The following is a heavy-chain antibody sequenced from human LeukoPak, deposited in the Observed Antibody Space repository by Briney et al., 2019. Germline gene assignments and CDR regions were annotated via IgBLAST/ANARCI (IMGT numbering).Heavy chain of an antibody. CDR2: INAGDGNT. CDR3: ARDPSPHMLLVNWFDP. CDR1: GYTFTNYA. D-gene: IGHD2-8*01. V-gene: IGHV1-3*01. Sequence: GASVKVSCQASGYTFTNYAVHWVRLAPGQGLEWMGWINAGDGNTKYSQKFQGRVTITRDTSASTAYMELSSLRSEDTAVYYCARDPSPHMLLVNWFDPWGQGTLVTVSS. J-gene: IGHJ5*02.